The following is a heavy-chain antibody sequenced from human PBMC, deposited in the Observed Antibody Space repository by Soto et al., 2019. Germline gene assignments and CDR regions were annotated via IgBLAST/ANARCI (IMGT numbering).Heavy chain of an antibody. CDR2: ISAYNGNT. V-gene: IGHV1-18*04. J-gene: IGHJ6*02. D-gene: IGHD2-15*01. CDR3: ARGNLRGVVATGGLYYYGMDV. Sequence: ASVKVSCKASGYTFTSYGISWVRQAPGQGLEWMGWISAYNGNTNYAQKLQGRVTMTTDTSTSTAYMELRSLRSDDTAVYYCARGNLRGVVATGGLYYYGMDVWGQGTTVTVSS. CDR1: GYTFTSYG.